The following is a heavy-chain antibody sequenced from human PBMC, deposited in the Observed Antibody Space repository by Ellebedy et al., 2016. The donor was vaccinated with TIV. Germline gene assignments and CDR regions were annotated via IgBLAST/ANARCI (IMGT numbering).Heavy chain of an antibody. J-gene: IGHJ4*02. Sequence: SVKVSCXASGGTFSSYAISWVRQAPGQGLEWMGGIIPIFGTANYAQKFQGRVTITADKSTSTAYMELSSLRSEDTAVYYCARPERDYYYDSSGYYDYWGQGTLVTVSS. CDR1: GGTFSSYA. CDR3: ARPERDYYYDSSGYYDY. D-gene: IGHD3-22*01. CDR2: IIPIFGTA. V-gene: IGHV1-69*06.